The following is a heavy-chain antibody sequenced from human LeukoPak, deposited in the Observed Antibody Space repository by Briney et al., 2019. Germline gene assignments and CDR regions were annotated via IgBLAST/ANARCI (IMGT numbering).Heavy chain of an antibody. CDR1: GFTFSSYW. Sequence: GGSLRLSCAASGFTFSSYWMSWVRQAPGKGLEWVANIIQDGSDKYYVDSVKGRFTISRDNAKNSLYLQMNSLRAEDTAVYCCARRGAAAGRNAFDIWGQGTTVTVSS. D-gene: IGHD6-13*01. J-gene: IGHJ3*02. CDR2: IIQDGSDK. CDR3: ARRGAAAGRNAFDI. V-gene: IGHV3-7*05.